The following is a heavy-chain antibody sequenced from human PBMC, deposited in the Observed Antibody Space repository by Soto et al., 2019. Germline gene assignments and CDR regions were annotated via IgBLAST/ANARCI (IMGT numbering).Heavy chain of an antibody. CDR3: ARELQLRVCDY. D-gene: IGHD1-7*01. CDR1: GYTFTGYY. Sequence: ASVKVSCKASGYTFTGYYMHWVRQAPGQGLEWMGWINPSSGGTNYAQKFQGWVTMTRDTSISTAYMELSRLRSDDAAVYYCARELQLRVCDYWGQGTLVTVS. CDR2: INPSSGGT. J-gene: IGHJ4*02. V-gene: IGHV1-2*04.